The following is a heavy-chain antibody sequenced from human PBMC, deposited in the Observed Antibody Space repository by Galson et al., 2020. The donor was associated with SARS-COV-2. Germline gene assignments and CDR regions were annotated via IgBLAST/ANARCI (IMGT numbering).Heavy chain of an antibody. D-gene: IGHD6-13*01. CDR1: GFTFSDYY. CDR2: ISSSGDTI. CDR3: AREVRSSNNDACDS. Sequence: NSGGSLRLSCAASGFTFSDYYMSWIRQAPGKGLEWVSYISSSGDTIYYADSVKGRFTMSRDNAKNSLYLQMNSLRAEDTAVYYCAREVRSSNNDACDSWSQGTMVTVS. J-gene: IGHJ3*02. V-gene: IGHV3-11*04.